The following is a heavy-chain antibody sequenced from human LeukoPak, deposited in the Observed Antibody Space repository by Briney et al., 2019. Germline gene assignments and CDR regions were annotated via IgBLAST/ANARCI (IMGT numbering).Heavy chain of an antibody. CDR1: GGTFSSYT. V-gene: IGHV1-69*06. D-gene: IGHD2-21*02. CDR2: IIPIFGTA. Sequence: ASVKVSCKASGGTFSSYTINWVRQAPGQGLEWMGGIIPIFGTADYAQKFQGRVTITADKSTSTTYMDLSSLRSEDTAVYYCARTVAVTAEHAFDIWGQGTMVTVSS. CDR3: ARTVAVTAEHAFDI. J-gene: IGHJ3*02.